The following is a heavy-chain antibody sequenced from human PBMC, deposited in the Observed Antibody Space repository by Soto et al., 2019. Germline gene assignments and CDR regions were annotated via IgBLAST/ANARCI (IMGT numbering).Heavy chain of an antibody. V-gene: IGHV3-30*18. J-gene: IGHJ4*02. CDR3: ANQALGHPGLLWFGELRY. CDR1: GFTFSSYG. Sequence: QVQLAESGGGVVQPGRSLRLSCAASGFTFSSYGMHWVRQAPGKGLEWVAVISYDGSNKYYADSVKGRFTISRDNSKNPRYLQMNSLRAEDTAVYYCANQALGHPGLLWFGELRYWGQGTLVTVSS. D-gene: IGHD3-10*01. CDR2: ISYDGSNK.